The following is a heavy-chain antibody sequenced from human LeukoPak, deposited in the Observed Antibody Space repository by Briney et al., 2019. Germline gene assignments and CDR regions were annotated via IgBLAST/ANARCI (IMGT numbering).Heavy chain of an antibody. CDR2: ISFDGGNE. D-gene: IGHD3-10*01. CDR1: GFTFSSYW. J-gene: IGHJ4*02. V-gene: IGHV3-30-3*01. Sequence: GGSLRLSCAASGFTFSSYWMSWVRQAPGKGLEWVAVISFDGGNEYYADSVKGRFTISRDNSKNTLYLQMNSLRAEDTAVYYCARDPTMVRGAYWGQGTLVAVSS. CDR3: ARDPTMVRGAY.